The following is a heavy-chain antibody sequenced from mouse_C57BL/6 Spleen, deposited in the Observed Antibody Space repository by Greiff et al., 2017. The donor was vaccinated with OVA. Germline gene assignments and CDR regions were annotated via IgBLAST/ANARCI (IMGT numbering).Heavy chain of an antibody. D-gene: IGHD1-1*01. CDR1: GFTFSDYG. V-gene: IGHV5-17*01. CDR2: ISSGSSTI. J-gene: IGHJ4*01. Sequence: EVKVVESGGGLVKPGGSLKLSCAASGFTFSDYGMHWVRQAPEKGLEWVAYISSGSSTIYYADTVKGRFTISRDNAKNTLFLQMTSLRSEDTAMYYCARWITTVVADYAMDYWGQGTSVTVSS. CDR3: ARWITTVVADYAMDY.